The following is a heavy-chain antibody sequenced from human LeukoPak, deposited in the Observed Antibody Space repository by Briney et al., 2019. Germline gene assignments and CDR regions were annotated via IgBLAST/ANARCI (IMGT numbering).Heavy chain of an antibody. V-gene: IGHV3-21*01. CDR1: GFTFSSYS. Sequence: GGSLRLSCAASGFTFSSYSINWVRQAPGKGLEWVSSISSSSSYIYYADSVKGRFTISRDNAKNSLYLQMNSLRAEDTAVYYCARDRDGYNSWYFDYWGQGTLVTVSS. CDR3: ARDRDGYNSWYFDY. D-gene: IGHD5-24*01. CDR2: ISSSSSYI. J-gene: IGHJ4*02.